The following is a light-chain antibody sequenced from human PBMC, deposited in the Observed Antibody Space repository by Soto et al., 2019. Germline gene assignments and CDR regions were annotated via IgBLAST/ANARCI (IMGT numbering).Light chain of an antibody. CDR2: AAS. Sequence: DIQMTQSPYSLSASVGDRVSVTCRASQSIGNFLNWYQQRPGEAPKLLIYAASSLQSGVPSRFSGSGSGADFTLTIGSLQPEDFATYYCQQLYTTPRTFGQGTKVEVK. CDR1: QSIGNF. J-gene: IGKJ1*01. CDR3: QQLYTTPRT. V-gene: IGKV1-39*01.